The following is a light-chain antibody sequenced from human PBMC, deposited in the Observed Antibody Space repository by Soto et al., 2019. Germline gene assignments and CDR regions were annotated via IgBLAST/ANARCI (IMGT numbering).Light chain of an antibody. Sequence: PGERVTLSCRASQSVSSSYLTWYQQKPGQAPRLLIYGASSRATGIPDRFSGSGSGTDFTLIISRLEPEDFAVYYCQQYGSSPRTFGQGTKVDIK. V-gene: IGKV3-20*01. CDR1: QSVSSSY. CDR3: QQYGSSPRT. CDR2: GAS. J-gene: IGKJ1*01.